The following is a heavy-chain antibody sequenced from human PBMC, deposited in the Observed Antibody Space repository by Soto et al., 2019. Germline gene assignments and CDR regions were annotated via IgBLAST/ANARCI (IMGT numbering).Heavy chain of an antibody. CDR1: GYTFTSNS. J-gene: IGHJ4*02. CDR2: INVYNGNT. CDR3: XSISRSNSGWHPDY. D-gene: IGHD6-19*01. Sequence: ASVKVSCKASGYTFTSNSIGWVRQAPRQGLEWMGWINVYNGNTKYAQQLQGRVTLTTDTSTSTAYMDLRSLRSDETXXDXXXSISRSNSGWHPDYWGQXXXVTVSS. V-gene: IGHV1-18*04.